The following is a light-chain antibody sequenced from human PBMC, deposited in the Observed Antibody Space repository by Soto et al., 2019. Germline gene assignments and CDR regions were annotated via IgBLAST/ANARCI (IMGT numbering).Light chain of an antibody. CDR3: GSWDSSLSAYV. CDR1: ISNIGGNS. Sequence: QSPLTQPPSVSAAPGQKGTISCSGSISNIGGNSVSWYQQLPGTAPKLLIYDDDKRPSGIPDRFSGSKSGTSATLGITGFQTGDEADYYCGSWDSSLSAYVFATGTKVTVL. V-gene: IGLV1-51*01. CDR2: DDD. J-gene: IGLJ1*01.